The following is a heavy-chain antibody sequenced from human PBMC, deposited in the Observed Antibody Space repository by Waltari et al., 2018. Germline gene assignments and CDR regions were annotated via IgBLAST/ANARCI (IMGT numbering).Heavy chain of an antibody. CDR3: ATIKRGYRNYYYGMDV. Sequence: QVQLVQSGAEVKKPGASVKVSCKVSGYTLTELSMHWVRQAPGKGLEWMGGLDREDGETIYAQKVQGRGSMTEDTSTDTAYMELSSLRSEDTAEYDCATIKRGYRNYYYGMDVWGQGTTGTVS. CDR1: GYTLTELS. D-gene: IGHD3-22*01. J-gene: IGHJ6*02. V-gene: IGHV1-24*01. CDR2: LDREDGET.